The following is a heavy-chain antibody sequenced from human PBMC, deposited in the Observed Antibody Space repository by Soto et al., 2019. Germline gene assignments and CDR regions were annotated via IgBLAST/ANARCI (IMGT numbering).Heavy chain of an antibody. V-gene: IGHV4-59*01. J-gene: IGHJ4*02. CDR3: VRGPSRDKFDF. CDR2: IYYSGST. CDR1: GGSISSNY. Sequence: PSETRSLTWTGSGGSISSNYWIWFRQPPGKGLEWIGYIYYSGSTNYNPSLKSRVTISVDTSKNQFSLKLSSVTAADTAVYYCVRGPSRDKFDFFAQGTLFPV. D-gene: IGHD3-16*01.